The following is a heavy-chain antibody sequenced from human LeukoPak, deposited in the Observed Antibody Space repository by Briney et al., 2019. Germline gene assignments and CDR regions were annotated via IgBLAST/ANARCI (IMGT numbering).Heavy chain of an antibody. CDR2: IYYSGNT. Sequence: SETLSLTCTVSGGSIRSYYWSWIRQPPGKGLEWIGYIYYSGNTNYNPSLKSRLTISIDTSKNQFSLKLSSVTAADTAVYYCARVYYSSSYDYWYFNLWGRGTLVTVFS. CDR3: ARVYYSSSYDYWYFNL. J-gene: IGHJ2*01. D-gene: IGHD6-13*01. CDR1: GGSIRSYY. V-gene: IGHV4-59*01.